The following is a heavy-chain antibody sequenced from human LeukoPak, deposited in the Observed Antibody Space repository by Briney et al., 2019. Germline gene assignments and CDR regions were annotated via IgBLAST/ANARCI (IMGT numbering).Heavy chain of an antibody. CDR1: GFTFSSYG. J-gene: IGHJ4*02. CDR3: ARGYYYDSSGYPPLD. D-gene: IGHD3-22*01. CDR2: IWYDGSNK. Sequence: EPGGSLRLSCAASGFTFSSYGMHWVRQAPGKGLEWVAVIWYDGSNKYYADSVKGRFTISRDNSKNTLYLQMNSLRAEDTAVYYCARGYYYDSSGYPPLDWGQGTLVTVSS. V-gene: IGHV3-33*01.